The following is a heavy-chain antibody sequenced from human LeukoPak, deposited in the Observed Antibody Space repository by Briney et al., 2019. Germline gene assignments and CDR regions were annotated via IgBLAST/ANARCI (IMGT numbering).Heavy chain of an antibody. V-gene: IGHV3-53*01. CDR3: TRSGYRHPYHFDS. J-gene: IGHJ4*02. CDR2: VYTGGGT. Sequence: GGSLRLSCAVSGFSVRTTYMSWVRQAPGKGPEWVSVVYTGGGTDYADSVKGRFTISRDNSKNTLSLQMNSLRVEDTAIYYCTRSGYRHPYHFDSWGQGTLVTVSS. CDR1: GFSVRTTY. D-gene: IGHD3-22*01.